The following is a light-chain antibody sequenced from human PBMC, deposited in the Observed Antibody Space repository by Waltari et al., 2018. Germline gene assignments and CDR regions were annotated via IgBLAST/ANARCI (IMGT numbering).Light chain of an antibody. J-gene: IGKJ3*01. CDR1: QSVDNY. CDR3: QQRGNWPPFT. V-gene: IGKV3-11*01. Sequence: EVVLTQSPATLSLSPGERATLSCRASQSVDNYLAWYQQKPGQAPRLLIYDASNRATGIPARFRGSGSGTDFTLTISSLEPEDFAVYYCQQRGNWPPFTFGPGTKVDIK. CDR2: DAS.